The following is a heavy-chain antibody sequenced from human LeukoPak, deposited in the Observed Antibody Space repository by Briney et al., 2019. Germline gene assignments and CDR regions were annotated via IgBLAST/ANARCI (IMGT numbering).Heavy chain of an antibody. CDR3: ARKVEYSGYDYFDY. V-gene: IGHV3-21*01. D-gene: IGHD5-12*01. CDR1: GFTFSSYS. J-gene: IGHJ4*02. CDR2: SSSSSSYI. Sequence: GGSLRLSCAASGFTFSSYSMNWVRQAPGKGLEWVSSSSSSSSYIYYADSVKGRFTISRDNAKNSLYLQMNSLRAEDTAVYYCARKVEYSGYDYFDYWGQGTLVTVSS.